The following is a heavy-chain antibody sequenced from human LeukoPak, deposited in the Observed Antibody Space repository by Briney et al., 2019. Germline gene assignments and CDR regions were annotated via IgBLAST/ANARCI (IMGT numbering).Heavy chain of an antibody. CDR1: GYTFTGYY. CDR2: INPNSGGT. CDR3: ATRLSYYYDSSGYYYFDY. J-gene: IGHJ4*02. V-gene: IGHV1-2*02. D-gene: IGHD3-22*01. Sequence: ASVKVSCKASGYTFTGYYMHWVRQAPGQGLEWMGWINPNSGGTNYAQKFQGRVTMTRDTSTSTAYMELSRLRSDDTAVYYCATRLSYYYDSSGYYYFDYWGQGTLVTVSS.